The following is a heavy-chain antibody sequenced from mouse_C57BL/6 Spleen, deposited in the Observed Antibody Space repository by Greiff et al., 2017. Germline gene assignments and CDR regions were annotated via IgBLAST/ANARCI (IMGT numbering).Heavy chain of an antibody. D-gene: IGHD2-5*01. CDR2: IYPGDGDT. CDR1: GYAFSSYW. Sequence: QVHVKQSGAELAKPGASVKISCKASGYAFSSYWMNWVKQRPGKGLEWIGQIYPGDGDTNYNGKFKGKATLTADKSSSTAYMQLSSLTSEDSAVYFCARNYYSNYVAMDYWGQGTSVTVSS. CDR3: ARNYYSNYVAMDY. V-gene: IGHV1-80*01. J-gene: IGHJ4*01.